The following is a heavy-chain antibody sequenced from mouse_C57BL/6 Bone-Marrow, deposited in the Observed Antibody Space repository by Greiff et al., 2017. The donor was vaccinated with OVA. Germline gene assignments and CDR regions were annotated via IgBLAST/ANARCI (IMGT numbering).Heavy chain of an antibody. D-gene: IGHD1-1*01. CDR2: INPSSGYT. Sequence: QVQLQQSGAELARPGASVKMSCKASGYTFTSYTMHWVKQRPGQGLEWIGYINPSSGYTKYNQKFKDKATLTADKSSSTAYMQLSSLTSEDSAVYYCARVFTTVVALYYFDYWGQGTTLTVSS. J-gene: IGHJ2*01. CDR1: GYTFTSYT. V-gene: IGHV1-4*01. CDR3: ARVFTTVVALYYFDY.